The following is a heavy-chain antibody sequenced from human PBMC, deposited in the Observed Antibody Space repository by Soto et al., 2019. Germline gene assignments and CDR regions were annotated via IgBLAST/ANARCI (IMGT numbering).Heavy chain of an antibody. CDR1: GFTFSRHA. Sequence: EVQLLESGGGLVQPGGSLRLSCTASGFTFSRHAMTWVRQAPGKGLEWVSGLSDSGGSIYYADSVKGRFTISRDNSXNTLYLQMNTLRAVDTAIYYCAKVSSSWYAGFFDLWGQGTLVTVSS. D-gene: IGHD6-13*01. CDR3: AKVSSSWYAGFFDL. CDR2: LSDSGGSI. V-gene: IGHV3-23*01. J-gene: IGHJ4*02.